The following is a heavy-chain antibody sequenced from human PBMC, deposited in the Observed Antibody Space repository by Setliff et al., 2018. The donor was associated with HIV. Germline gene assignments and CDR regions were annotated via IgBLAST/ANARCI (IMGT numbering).Heavy chain of an antibody. J-gene: IGHJ4*02. CDR2: IYTSGST. V-gene: IGHV4-61*02. Sequence: SETLSLTCTASGGSISCGGYYWSWIRQPAGKGLEWIGRIYTSGSTKYNPSLKSRLTISVDTSKNQFSLKLRSVTAADTAAYYCAREIPYSFGYYFDYWGQGTLVTVSS. D-gene: IGHD5-18*01. CDR1: GGSISCGGYY. CDR3: AREIPYSFGYYFDY.